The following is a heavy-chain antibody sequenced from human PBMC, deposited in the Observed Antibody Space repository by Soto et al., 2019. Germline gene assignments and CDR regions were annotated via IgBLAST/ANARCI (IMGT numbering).Heavy chain of an antibody. D-gene: IGHD4-4*01. CDR2: ISYDGNKE. CDR1: GFTFTKYG. CDR3: VKDSYSNYSPYYYYAMDV. Sequence: GGSLRLSCEVSGFTFTKYGMHWVRQAPGKGLEWVAVISYDGNKEYFADSVKGRFTISRDNARNKLYLQMNSLRGNDTAVYYCVKDSYSNYSPYYYYAMDVWGQGTTVTVSS. V-gene: IGHV3-30*18. J-gene: IGHJ6*02.